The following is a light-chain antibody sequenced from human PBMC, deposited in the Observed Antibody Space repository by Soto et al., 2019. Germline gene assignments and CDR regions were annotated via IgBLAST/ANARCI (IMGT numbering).Light chain of an antibody. CDR2: KAS. J-gene: IGKJ4*01. V-gene: IGKV1-5*03. Sequence: DIQMTQSPSTLSASVGDRVTITCRASQSISSWLAWYQQKPGKAPKLLIYKASNLQSGVPSRFSGSASGAVFTLTISSLQPDDFAAYCVQQYSTYPLTFGGGTKMKIK. CDR3: QQYSTYPLT. CDR1: QSISSW.